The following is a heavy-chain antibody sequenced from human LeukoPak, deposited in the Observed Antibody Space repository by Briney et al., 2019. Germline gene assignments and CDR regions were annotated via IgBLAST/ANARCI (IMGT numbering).Heavy chain of an antibody. CDR1: GGSFSGYY. J-gene: IGHJ4*02. CDR3: ARGIRYGGYVAAIRTGSYYFDY. D-gene: IGHD5-12*01. Sequence: SETLSLTCAVYGGSFSGYYWSWIRQPPGKGLEWIGEINHSGSTNYNPSLKSRVTISVDTSKNQFSLKLSSVTAADTAVYYCARGIRYGGYVAAIRTGSYYFDYWGQGTLVTVSS. V-gene: IGHV4-34*01. CDR2: INHSGST.